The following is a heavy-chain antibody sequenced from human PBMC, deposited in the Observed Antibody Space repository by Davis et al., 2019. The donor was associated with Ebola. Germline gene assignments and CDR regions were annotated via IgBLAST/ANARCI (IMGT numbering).Heavy chain of an antibody. Sequence: PGGSLRLSCTASGFSFSTYAMHWVRQAPGKGLEYVSAITFNGGTTYYGDSVKGRFSISRDNSKNTLYLHMGSLRPEDMAVYYCARRIGLGAFDVWGQGTMVTVSS. V-gene: IGHV3-64*02. CDR2: ITFNGGTT. CDR3: ARRIGLGAFDV. CDR1: GFSFSTYA. J-gene: IGHJ3*01. D-gene: IGHD2/OR15-2a*01.